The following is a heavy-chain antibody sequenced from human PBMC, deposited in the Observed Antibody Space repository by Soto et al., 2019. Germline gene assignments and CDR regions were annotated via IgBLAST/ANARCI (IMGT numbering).Heavy chain of an antibody. D-gene: IGHD3-16*01. J-gene: IGHJ4*02. CDR3: GRTIGGGPFDY. Sequence: GGSLRLSCAASGFTFSSYGMHWVRQAPGKGLEWVAVIWYDGSNKYYADSVKGRFTISRDNSKNTLYLQMNSLRAEDTAVYYCGRTIGGGPFDYWGQGTLVTVSS. V-gene: IGHV3-33*01. CDR1: GFTFSSYG. CDR2: IWYDGSNK.